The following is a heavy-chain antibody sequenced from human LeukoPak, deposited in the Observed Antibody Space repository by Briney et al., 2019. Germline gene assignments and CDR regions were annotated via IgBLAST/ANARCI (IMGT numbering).Heavy chain of an antibody. J-gene: IGHJ4*02. Sequence: LGESLRISCKGSGYSFATYWIGWVRQMPGKGLEWMGIIYPGDSDIRYSPSFQGQVTISADKSISTAYLQWSSLKASDTAMYYCAIKTITNYFDYWGQGTLVTVSS. CDR1: GYSFATYW. CDR3: AIKTITNYFDY. D-gene: IGHD5-24*01. V-gene: IGHV5-51*01. CDR2: IYPGDSDI.